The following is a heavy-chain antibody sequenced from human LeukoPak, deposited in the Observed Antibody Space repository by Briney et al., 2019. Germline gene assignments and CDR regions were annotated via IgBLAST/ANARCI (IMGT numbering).Heavy chain of an antibody. CDR1: GGSIRSSYYY. D-gene: IGHD3-22*01. CDR2: RHYSGST. Sequence: SETLSLTCTVSGGSIRSSYYYWSWIRQPPGKGLEWIGYRHYSGSTNYNPSLKSRVTISVDTSKNQFSLKLSSVTAADTAVYYCARDPSGYFNYWGQGTLATVSS. V-gene: IGHV4-61*01. CDR3: ARDPSGYFNY. J-gene: IGHJ4*02.